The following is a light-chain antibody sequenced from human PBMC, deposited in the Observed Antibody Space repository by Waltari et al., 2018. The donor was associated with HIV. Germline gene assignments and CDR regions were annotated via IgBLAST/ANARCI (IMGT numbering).Light chain of an antibody. CDR1: QVIGND. CDR3: LQDGSFPLT. CDR2: AAS. V-gene: IGKV1-6*02. Sequence: AIQMHQPPSSLSASVGGRVTITCRASQVIGNDLGWYQQKPGQAPKALIYAASSLQTGIPSRFSGSRSGTDFTLTISSLQTEDSATYYCLQDGSFPLTFGPGTKVDV. J-gene: IGKJ3*01.